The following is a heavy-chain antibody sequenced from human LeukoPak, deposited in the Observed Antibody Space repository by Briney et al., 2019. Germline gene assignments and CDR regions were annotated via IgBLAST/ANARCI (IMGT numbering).Heavy chain of an antibody. CDR1: GFTFSSYA. J-gene: IGHJ6*03. Sequence: PGGSLRLSCAASGFTFSSYAMSWVRQAPGKGLEWVSAISGSGGSTYYADSVKGRFTISRDNSKNTLYLQMNSLRAEDTAVYYCAKAPHYSSSWYHYYYMDVWGKGTTVTVSS. D-gene: IGHD6-13*01. CDR2: ISGSGGST. CDR3: AKAPHYSSSWYHYYYMDV. V-gene: IGHV3-23*01.